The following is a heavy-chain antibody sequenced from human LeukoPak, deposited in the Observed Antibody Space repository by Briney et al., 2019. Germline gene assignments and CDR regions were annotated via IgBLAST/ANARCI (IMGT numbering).Heavy chain of an antibody. D-gene: IGHD3-22*01. J-gene: IGHJ4*02. CDR1: GGSISSGYY. Sequence: SETLSLTCTVSGGSISSGYYWGWIRQPPGKGLEWIGSIYHSGSTYYNPSLKSRVTISVDTSKNQFSLKLSSVTAADTAVYYCASRTWRYYDSSGYLFDYWGQGTLVTVSS. CDR3: ASRTWRYYDSSGYLFDY. CDR2: IYHSGST. V-gene: IGHV4-38-2*02.